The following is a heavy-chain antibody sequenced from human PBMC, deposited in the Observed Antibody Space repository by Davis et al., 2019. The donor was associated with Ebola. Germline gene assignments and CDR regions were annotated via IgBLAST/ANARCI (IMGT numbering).Heavy chain of an antibody. Sequence: PGGSLRLSCAASGFTFSSHAMSWVRQAPGKGLEWVSGIRGSGDTTYYADSVKGRFTISRDNAKNSLYLQMNSLRAEDTAVYYCARDLSDYYDSSGYQRLTRVFYYYGMDVWGQWTTVTVSS. V-gene: IGHV3-23*01. CDR3: ARDLSDYYDSSGYQRLTRVFYYYGMDV. J-gene: IGHJ6*02. CDR1: GFTFSSHA. CDR2: IRGSGDTT. D-gene: IGHD3-22*01.